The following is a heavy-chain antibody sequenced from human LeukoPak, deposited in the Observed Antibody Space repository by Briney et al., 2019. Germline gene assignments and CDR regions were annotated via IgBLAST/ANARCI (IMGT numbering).Heavy chain of an antibody. CDR3: ARTLYDSSGYLDAFDI. CDR1: GGSISSGDYY. V-gene: IGHV4-30-4*02. J-gene: IGHJ3*02. CDR2: IYYSGST. D-gene: IGHD3-22*01. Sequence: SDTLSLTCTLSGGSISSGDYYWSWIRQPPWNGLEWTGYIYYSGSTYYNPSLKSRITISVDTSKNQFSLKLSSVTAADAAVYYCARTLYDSSGYLDAFDIWGQGTMVTVSS.